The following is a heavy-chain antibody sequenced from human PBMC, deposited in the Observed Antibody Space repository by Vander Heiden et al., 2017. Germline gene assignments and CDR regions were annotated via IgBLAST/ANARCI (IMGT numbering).Heavy chain of an antibody. J-gene: IGHJ6*02. Sequence: QVQLVESGGGVVQPGRSLRLSCAASGFTFSSYGMHWGRQAPGKGLEWVAVIWYDGSNKYYADSVKGRFTISRDNSKNTLYLQMNSLRAEDTAVYYCARARAPGRYYYGMDVWGQGTTVTVSS. V-gene: IGHV3-33*01. CDR2: IWYDGSNK. CDR3: ARARAPGRYYYGMDV. CDR1: GFTFSSYG.